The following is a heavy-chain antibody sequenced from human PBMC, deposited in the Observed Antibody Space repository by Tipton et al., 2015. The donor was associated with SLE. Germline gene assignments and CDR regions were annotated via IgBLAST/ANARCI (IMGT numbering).Heavy chain of an antibody. CDR3: ATSIAAAGTGWFDP. CDR1: GGSISSSNW. Sequence: TLSLTCTVSGGSISSSNWWSWVRQPPGKGLEWIGEIYHSGSTNYNPSLKSRVTISVDTSKNQFSLKLSSVTAADTAVYYCATSIAAAGTGWFDPWGQGTLVTVSS. J-gene: IGHJ5*02. V-gene: IGHV4-4*02. D-gene: IGHD6-13*01. CDR2: IYHSGST.